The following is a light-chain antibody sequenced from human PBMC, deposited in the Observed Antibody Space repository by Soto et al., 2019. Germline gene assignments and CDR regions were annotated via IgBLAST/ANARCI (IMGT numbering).Light chain of an antibody. V-gene: IGKV1-39*01. Sequence: DIQMIQSPSSLSASIGDRVTITCRASQYVSTSLNWYQQKRGKASKLLIYDASNLQSGVPSRFSGSESGAGFTLTISSLQPEDCATYYCQQSHDFPYTFGQGTKLDIK. CDR3: QQSHDFPYT. J-gene: IGKJ2*01. CDR1: QYVSTS. CDR2: DAS.